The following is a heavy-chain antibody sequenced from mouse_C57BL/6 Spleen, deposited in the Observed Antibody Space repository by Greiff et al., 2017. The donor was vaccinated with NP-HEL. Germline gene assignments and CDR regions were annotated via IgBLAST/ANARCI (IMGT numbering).Heavy chain of an antibody. CDR1: GYTFTSYW. J-gene: IGHJ1*03. CDR3: AREDWEGYFDV. V-gene: IGHV1-61*01. Sequence: QVQLQQPGAELVRPGSSVKLSCKASGYTFTSYWMDWVKQRPGQGLEWIGNIYPSDSETHYNQKFKDKATLTVDKSSSTAYMQLSSLTSEDSAVYYCAREDWEGYFDVWGTGTTVTVSS. D-gene: IGHD4-1*01. CDR2: IYPSDSET.